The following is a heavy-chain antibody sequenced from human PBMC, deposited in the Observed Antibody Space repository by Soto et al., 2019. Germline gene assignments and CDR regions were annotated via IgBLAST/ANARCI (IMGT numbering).Heavy chain of an antibody. CDR1: GFNFNTYG. CDR2: IWFDESDN. CDR3: ARNLRWEPQFDN. J-gene: IGHJ4*02. V-gene: IGHV3-33*01. D-gene: IGHD4-17*01. Sequence: QVQLVESGGGVVQPGTSLRLSCVASGFNFNTYGMHWVRQAPGKGLEWVAVIWFDESDNYYADSVKGLFTISRDSSKNTLYLHMNSLRDEDTAVYYCARNLRWEPQFDNWGQGTLVTVSS.